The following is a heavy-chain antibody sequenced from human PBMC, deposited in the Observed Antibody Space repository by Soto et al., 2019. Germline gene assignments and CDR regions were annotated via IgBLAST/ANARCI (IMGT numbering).Heavy chain of an antibody. V-gene: IGHV6-1*01. CDR1: GDSVSSNSAA. Sequence: SQTLSLTCAISGDSVSSNSAAWNWIRQSPSRGLEWLGRTYYRSKWYNDYAVSVKSRITINPDTSKNQFSLQLNSVTPEDTAVYYCARGLRYFDWPSEYYYYGMDVWGQGTTVTVS. J-gene: IGHJ6*02. CDR3: ARGLRYFDWPSEYYYYGMDV. D-gene: IGHD3-9*01. CDR2: TYYRSKWYN.